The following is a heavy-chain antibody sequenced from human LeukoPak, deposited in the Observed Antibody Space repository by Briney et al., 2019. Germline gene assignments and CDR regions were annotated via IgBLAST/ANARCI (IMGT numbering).Heavy chain of an antibody. CDR1: CYSISSCYY. J-gene: IGHJ4*02. Sequence: SETLSLTCSFSCYSISSCYYWGWMRQPPGKEREGIGCLCHSGSTYYNPSLNSRVTISVDTSKNQFYLKLSSVTAADTAVYYCARGSRGRMVRGVIECSFDYWGQGTLVTVSS. CDR3: ARGSRGRMVRGVIECSFDY. V-gene: IGHV4-38-2*02. CDR2: LCHSGST. D-gene: IGHD3-10*01.